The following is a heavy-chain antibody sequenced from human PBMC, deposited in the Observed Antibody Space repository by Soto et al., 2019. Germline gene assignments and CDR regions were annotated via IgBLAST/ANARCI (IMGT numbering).Heavy chain of an antibody. V-gene: IGHV3-74*01. Sequence: EVQLMESGGGLVQPGGSLRLSCAASGFTFTNYWMNWVRQAPGKGLVWVSRINSDGSSTSYADSVKGRFTISRDNTKNTLYLQMNSLRAEDTAVFYCARDFWRNGVCLDVWGQGTTVTVSS. J-gene: IGHJ6*02. CDR1: GFTFTNYW. D-gene: IGHD2-8*01. CDR3: ARDFWRNGVCLDV. CDR2: INSDGSST.